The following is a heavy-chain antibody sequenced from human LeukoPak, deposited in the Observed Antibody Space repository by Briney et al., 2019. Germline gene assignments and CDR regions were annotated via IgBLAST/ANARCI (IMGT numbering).Heavy chain of an antibody. Sequence: SETLSLTCAVYGGSFSGYYWSWIRQPPGKGLEWIGEINHSGSTNYNPSLKSRVTISVDTSKNQFSLKLSSVTAADTAVYYCARGRGDLWYYYDSSGYHYYFDYWGQGTLVTVSS. D-gene: IGHD3-22*01. CDR1: GGSFSGYY. V-gene: IGHV4-34*01. J-gene: IGHJ4*02. CDR3: ARGRGDLWYYYDSSGYHYYFDY. CDR2: INHSGST.